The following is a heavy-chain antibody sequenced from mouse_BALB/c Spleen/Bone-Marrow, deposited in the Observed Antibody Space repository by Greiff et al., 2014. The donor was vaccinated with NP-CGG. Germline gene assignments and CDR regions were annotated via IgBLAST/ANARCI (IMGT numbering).Heavy chain of an antibody. CDR2: IDPSDSET. Sequence: QVQLKQSGAELVKPGAPVKLSCKASGYTFTSYWMNWGKQRPGRGLEWIGRIDPSDSETHYNQKFKDKATLTVDKSSSTAYIQLSSLTSEDSAVYYCARNWVYFDYWGQGTTLTVSS. CDR1: GYTFTSYW. V-gene: IGHV1-69*02. D-gene: IGHD4-1*01. J-gene: IGHJ2*01. CDR3: ARNWVYFDY.